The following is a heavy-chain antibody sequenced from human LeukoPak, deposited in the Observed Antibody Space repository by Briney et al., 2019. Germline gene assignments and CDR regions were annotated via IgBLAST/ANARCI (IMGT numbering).Heavy chain of an antibody. J-gene: IGHJ4*02. Sequence: GGSLRLSCAASGFTFSSYSMNWVRQAPGKGLEWVSSIGSSSKYIYYSDSVKGRFTISRDNANNSLFLQMNSLRVEDTALYYCVRDAASPDFLGQGTLVTVPS. CDR1: GFTFSSYS. D-gene: IGHD6-25*01. CDR3: VRDAASPDF. V-gene: IGHV3-21*04. CDR2: IGSSSKYI.